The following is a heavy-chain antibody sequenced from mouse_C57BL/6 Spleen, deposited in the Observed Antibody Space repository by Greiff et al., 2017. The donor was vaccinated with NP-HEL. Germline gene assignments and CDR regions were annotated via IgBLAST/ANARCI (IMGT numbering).Heavy chain of an antibody. CDR1: GYSFTDYN. CDR2: INPNYGTT. J-gene: IGHJ3*01. Sequence: VQLKQSGPELVKPGASVKISCKASGYSFTDYNMNWVKQSNGKSLEWIGVINPNYGTTSYNQKFKGKATLTVDQSSSTAYMQLNSLTSEDSAVYYCARWDYYGSSYGWFAYWGQGTLVTVSA. CDR3: ARWDYYGSSYGWFAY. D-gene: IGHD1-1*01. V-gene: IGHV1-39*01.